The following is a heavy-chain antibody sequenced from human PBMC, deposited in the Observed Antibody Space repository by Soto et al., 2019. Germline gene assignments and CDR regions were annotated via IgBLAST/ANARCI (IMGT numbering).Heavy chain of an antibody. CDR3: ASESKSNSICHGMGV. CDR2: VIPMFGTP. CDR1: GGTLSSYP. D-gene: IGHD1-1*01. Sequence: ASVKVSCKASGGTLSSYPISWVRHAPGQGLEWMGGVIPMFGTPNYAQKFQGRVTITAGESTSTVYMQLNRLRSEDTAVFFCASESKSNSICHGMGVWGQRSTGTVSS. V-gene: IGHV1-69*13. J-gene: IGHJ6*02.